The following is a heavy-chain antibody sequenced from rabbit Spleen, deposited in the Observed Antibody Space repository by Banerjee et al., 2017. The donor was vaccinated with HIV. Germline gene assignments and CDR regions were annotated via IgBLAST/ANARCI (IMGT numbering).Heavy chain of an antibody. CDR3: ARNANGGWDL. J-gene: IGHJ4*01. CDR1: GFSFSITHY. D-gene: IGHD4-1*01. V-gene: IGHV1S40*01. Sequence: QSLEESGGDLVKPGTSLTLTCTASGFSFSITHYIAWVRQAPGKGLEWIGDIYPVFGITNYANWVKGRFTISSDNAQNTVDLQMNSLTPADTATYFCARNANGGWDLWGPGTLVTVS. CDR2: IYPVFGIT.